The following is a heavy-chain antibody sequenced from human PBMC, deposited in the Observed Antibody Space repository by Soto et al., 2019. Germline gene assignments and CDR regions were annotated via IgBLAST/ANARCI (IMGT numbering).Heavy chain of an antibody. Sequence: QVQLVQSGAEVKKPGASVKVSCKASGYTFTSYDINWVRQATGQGLEWMGWMNPNSGNRGYAQKFQGRVTMTRNTSISTAYMELSSLRSEDTAVYYCARGVLSSSTSEYYYYMDVWGKGTTVTVSS. CDR3: ARGVLSSSTSEYYYYMDV. CDR1: GYTFTSYD. CDR2: MNPNSGNR. J-gene: IGHJ6*03. D-gene: IGHD2-2*01. V-gene: IGHV1-8*01.